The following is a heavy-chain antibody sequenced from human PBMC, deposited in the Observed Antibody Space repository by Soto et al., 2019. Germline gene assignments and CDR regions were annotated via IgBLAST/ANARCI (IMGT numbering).Heavy chain of an antibody. J-gene: IGHJ4*02. CDR2: IYYSGST. V-gene: IGHV4-61*01. Sequence: QVQLQESGPGLMKPSETLSLTCTVSGASVSSGSNYWSWIRQPPGKGLEWIGYIYYSGSTRYNPSLRRRVPISADTSTNRFSLMLSSVTAADTAVYYCARDSASRIAGRGNGFDFWGQGTLVTVSS. CDR1: GASVSSGSNY. CDR3: ARDSASRIAGRGNGFDF. D-gene: IGHD1-26*01.